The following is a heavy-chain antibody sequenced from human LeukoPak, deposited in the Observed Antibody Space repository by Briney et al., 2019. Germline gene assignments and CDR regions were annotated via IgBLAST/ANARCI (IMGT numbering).Heavy chain of an antibody. CDR1: GFTFSSCA. J-gene: IGHJ4*02. CDR2: LRGSGAST. CDR3: ASGYDLPY. V-gene: IGHV3-23*01. Sequence: GGSLRLSCAASGFTFSSCAMTWVRQAPGKGLEWVSSLRGSGASTFYADSVKGRFTISRDNAKNSLYLQMNSLRAEDTAVYYCASGYDLPYWGQGTLVTVSS. D-gene: IGHD5-12*01.